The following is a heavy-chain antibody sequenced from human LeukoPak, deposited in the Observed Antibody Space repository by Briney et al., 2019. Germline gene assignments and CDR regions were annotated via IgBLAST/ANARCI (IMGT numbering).Heavy chain of an antibody. J-gene: IGHJ4*02. CDR2: IIPIFGTA. V-gene: IGHV1-69*13. D-gene: IGHD6-6*01. CDR3: AIRWYSSSSDDY. CDR1: GGTFSSYA. Sequence: SVKVSCKASGGTFSSYAIRWVRQAPGQGLEWMGGIIPIFGTANYAQKFQGRVTITADESTSTAYMELSSLRSEGTAVYYCAIRWYSSSSDDYWGQGTLVTVSS.